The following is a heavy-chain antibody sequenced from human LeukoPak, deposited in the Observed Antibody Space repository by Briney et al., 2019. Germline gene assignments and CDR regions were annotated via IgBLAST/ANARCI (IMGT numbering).Heavy chain of an antibody. CDR2: ISYDGSNK. Sequence: GGSLRLSCAASGFTFSSYAMHWVRQAPGKGLEWVAVISYDGSNKYYADSVKGRFTISRDNSKNTLYLQMNSLRAEDTAVYYCASGRTDIVVVPATLRNYYFDYWGQGTLVTVSS. CDR1: GFTFSSYA. V-gene: IGHV3-30*04. J-gene: IGHJ4*02. D-gene: IGHD2-2*01. CDR3: ASGRTDIVVVPATLRNYYFDY.